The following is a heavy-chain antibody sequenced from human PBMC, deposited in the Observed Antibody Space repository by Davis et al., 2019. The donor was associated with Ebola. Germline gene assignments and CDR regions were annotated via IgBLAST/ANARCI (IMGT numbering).Heavy chain of an antibody. V-gene: IGHV4-59*04. CDR1: GGPISSYY. CDR3: ARLAAAAGTNWFDP. CDR2: IYYSGST. J-gene: IGHJ5*02. D-gene: IGHD6-13*01. Sequence: MPSETLSLTCTVSGGPISSYYWSWIRQPPGKGLEWIWYIYYSGSTYSNPSLKSRVTIAVDTSKNQFSLKLSSVTAADTAVYYCARLAAAAGTNWFDPWGQGTLVTVSS.